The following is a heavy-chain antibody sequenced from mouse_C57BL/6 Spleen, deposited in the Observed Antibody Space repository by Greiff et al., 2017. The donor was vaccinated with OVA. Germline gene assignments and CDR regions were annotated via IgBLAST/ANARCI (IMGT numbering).Heavy chain of an antibody. V-gene: IGHV7-3*01. CDR2: IRNKANGYTS. CDR3: ARFRLYDYLYYAMDY. J-gene: IGHJ4*01. CDR1: GFTFTDYY. D-gene: IGHD2-4*01. Sequence: EVKLVESGGGLVQPGGSLSLSCAASGFTFTDYYMSWVRQPPGKALEWLGFIRNKANGYTSEYSASVKGRFTISRANSQSILYLHMNALRAEDSATDYCARFRLYDYLYYAMDYWGQGTSVTVSS.